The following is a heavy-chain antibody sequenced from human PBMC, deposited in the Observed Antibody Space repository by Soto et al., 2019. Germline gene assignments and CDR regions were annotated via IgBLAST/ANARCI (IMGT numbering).Heavy chain of an antibody. CDR2: IYYIGST. D-gene: IGHD3-16*02. J-gene: IGHJ5*02. CDR1: GGSITNSNYY. CDR3: AGRNSLASVSLNFRELSNYKWIDP. Sequence: ETLSLTCTVSGGSITNSNYYWGWFRQPPGKGLEWIASIYYIGSTYYNPSLKSRVTISVDTSNNQFSLNLNSVTASDTAVYYCAGRNSLASVSLNFRELSNYKWIDPWGPGTLVTVSS. V-gene: IGHV4-39*01.